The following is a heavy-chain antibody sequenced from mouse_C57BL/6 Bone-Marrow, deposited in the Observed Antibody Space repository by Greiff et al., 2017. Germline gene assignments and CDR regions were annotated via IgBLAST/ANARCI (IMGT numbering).Heavy chain of an antibody. CDR1: GYTFTEYT. CDR2: VYPGSGSI. Sequence: QVQLQQSGAELVKPGASVKLSCKASGYTFTEYTIHWVKQRSGQGLEWIGWVYPGSGSIKYNEKFKDTATLTADKSSSTVYMELSRLTSEDSAVYFGARHEGYSNTFYAMDYWGQGTSVTVSS. CDR3: ARHEGYSNTFYAMDY. D-gene: IGHD2-5*01. J-gene: IGHJ4*01. V-gene: IGHV1-62-2*01.